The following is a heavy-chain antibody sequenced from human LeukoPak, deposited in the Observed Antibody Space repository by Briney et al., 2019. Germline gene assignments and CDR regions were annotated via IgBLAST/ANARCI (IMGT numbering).Heavy chain of an antibody. CDR1: GFTFTIYE. Sequence: GGSLRLSCAASGFTFTIYEMNWVRQAPGKGLEWISYVSANGDTIYYADSVRGRFTISRDNAKNSLYLQMNSLRAEDAAAYYCVSAYGGLLDHWGQGTLVTVSS. CDR2: VSANGDTI. V-gene: IGHV3-48*03. J-gene: IGHJ4*02. CDR3: VSAYGGLLDH. D-gene: IGHD3-16*01.